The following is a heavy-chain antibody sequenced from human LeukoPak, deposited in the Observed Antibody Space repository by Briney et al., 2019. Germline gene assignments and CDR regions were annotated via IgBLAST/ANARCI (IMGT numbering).Heavy chain of an antibody. V-gene: IGHV4-59*08. CDR1: GVFLSIFY. J-gene: IGHJ4*02. Sequence: PAETLSLTCTVSGVFLSIFYGRWIRQPPAKGRVWIGYIYYSGSTKYNPSLKSRITISVDTSKNQFSLKLSSVTAADAAVYYCARHGSCGSGYFDYWGQGTLVTVSS. CDR2: IYYSGST. D-gene: IGHD3-10*01. CDR3: ARHGSCGSGYFDY.